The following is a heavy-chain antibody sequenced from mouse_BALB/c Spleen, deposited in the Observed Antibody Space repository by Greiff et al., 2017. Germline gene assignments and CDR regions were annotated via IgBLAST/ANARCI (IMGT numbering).Heavy chain of an antibody. J-gene: IGHJ3*01. CDR2: INPSSGYT. V-gene: IGHV1-4*02. Sequence: QVQLQQSGAELVKPGASVKMSCKASGYTFTSYTMHWVKQRPGQGLEWIGYINPSSGYTEYNQKFKDKTTLTADKSSSTAYMQLSSLTSEDSAVYYCARDYDYDGAWFAYWGQGTLVTVSA. D-gene: IGHD2-4*01. CDR1: GYTFTSYT. CDR3: ARDYDYDGAWFAY.